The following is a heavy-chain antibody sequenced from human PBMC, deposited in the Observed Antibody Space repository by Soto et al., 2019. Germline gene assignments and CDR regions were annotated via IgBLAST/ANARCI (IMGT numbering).Heavy chain of an antibody. CDR1: GFSLSNARMG. V-gene: IGHV2-26*01. J-gene: IGHJ6*02. CDR3: ARITLYYDFWSGYPLEYYGMDV. CDR2: IFSNDEK. D-gene: IGHD3-3*01. Sequence: ESGPTLVNPTETLTLTCTVSGFSLSNARMGVSWIRQPPGKALEWLAHIFSNDEKSYSTSLKSRLTISKDTSKSQVVLTMTNMDPVDTATYYCARITLYYDFWSGYPLEYYGMDVWGQGTTVTVSS.